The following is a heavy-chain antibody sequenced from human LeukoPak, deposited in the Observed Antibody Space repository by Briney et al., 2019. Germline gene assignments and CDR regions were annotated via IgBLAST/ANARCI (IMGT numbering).Heavy chain of an antibody. J-gene: IGHJ3*02. CDR3: ATYYDFWSGYDGAFDI. CDR2: IYYSGST. Sequence: PSETLSLTCTVSGGSISSYDWSWIRQPPGKGLEWIGYIYYSGSTNYNPSLKSRVTISVDTSKNQFSLKLSSVTAADTAVYYCATYYDFWSGYDGAFDIWGQGTMVTVSS. D-gene: IGHD3-3*01. CDR1: GGSISSYD. V-gene: IGHV4-59*01.